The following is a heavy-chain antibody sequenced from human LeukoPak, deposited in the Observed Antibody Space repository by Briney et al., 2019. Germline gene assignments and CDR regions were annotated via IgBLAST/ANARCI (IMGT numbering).Heavy chain of an antibody. V-gene: IGHV3-23*01. CDR1: GFTFSSYA. J-gene: IGHJ4*02. Sequence: QPGGSLRLSCAASGFTFSSYAMSWVRQAPGKGLEWVSAISGSGGSTYYADSVKGRFTISRDNSKNTLYLQMNSLRAEDTAVYYCARRRSGSYSYYFDYWGQGTLVTVSS. D-gene: IGHD1-26*01. CDR3: ARRRSGSYSYYFDY. CDR2: ISGSGGST.